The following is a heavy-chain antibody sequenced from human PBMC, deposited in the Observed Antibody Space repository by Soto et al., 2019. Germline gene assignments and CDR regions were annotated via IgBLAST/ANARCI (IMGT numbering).Heavy chain of an antibody. CDR2: ISGSGGST. CDR1: GFTFSSYA. D-gene: IGHD3-22*01. Sequence: EGSLRLSCAASGFTFSSYAMSWVRQAPGKGLEWVSAISGSGGSTYYADSVKGRFTISRDNSKNTLYLQMNSLRAEDTAVYYCAKEGNYYDSSGYYPPGWFDPWGQGTLVTVSS. J-gene: IGHJ5*02. V-gene: IGHV3-23*01. CDR3: AKEGNYYDSSGYYPPGWFDP.